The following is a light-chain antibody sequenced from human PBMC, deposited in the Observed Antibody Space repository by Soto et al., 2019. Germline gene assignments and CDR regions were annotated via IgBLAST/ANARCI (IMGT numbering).Light chain of an antibody. CDR1: QSVSSSY. CDR2: GAS. V-gene: IGKV3-20*01. J-gene: IGKJ4*01. Sequence: EIVLTQSPGTLSLSPGERATLSCRASQSVSSSYLAWYQQKPGQAPRLLIYGASSRATGIPDRFSGSGYGTDFTLTISRLEPEDFAVYYCQQYGSSPFGGGTKVEIK. CDR3: QQYGSSP.